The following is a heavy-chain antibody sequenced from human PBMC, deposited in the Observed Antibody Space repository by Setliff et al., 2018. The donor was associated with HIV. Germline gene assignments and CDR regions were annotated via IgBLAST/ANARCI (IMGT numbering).Heavy chain of an antibody. CDR2: IYYSGST. V-gene: IGHV4-61*08. D-gene: IGHD2-15*01. CDR1: GGSISSGDYY. Sequence: PSETLSLTCTVSGGSISSGDYYWSWIRQPPGKGLEWIGYIYYSGSTNYNPSLKSRVTISVDPSKNQFSLKLSSVTAADTAVYYCARDVGRLDYFDCWGQGTLGTVSS. CDR3: ARDVGRLDYFDC. J-gene: IGHJ4*02.